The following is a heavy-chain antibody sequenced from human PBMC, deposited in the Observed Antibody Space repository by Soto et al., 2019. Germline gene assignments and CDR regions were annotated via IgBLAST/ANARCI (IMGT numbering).Heavy chain of an antibody. D-gene: IGHD6-13*01. CDR2: SHQSGNT. Sequence: QVQLQESGPGLVKPSGTLSLTCAVSGVSISSHDWWTWVRQPPGKGLEWIGESHQSGNTNYNSSLQSRVTISLDKSKNQLSLQVSSVTVADTAVYYCATRDSGRLYWGQGTLVTVSS. V-gene: IGHV4-4*02. J-gene: IGHJ4*02. CDR3: ATRDSGRLY. CDR1: GVSISSHDW.